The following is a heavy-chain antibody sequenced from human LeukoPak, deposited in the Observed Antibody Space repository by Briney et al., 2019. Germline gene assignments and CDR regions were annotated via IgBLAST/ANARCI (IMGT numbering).Heavy chain of an antibody. D-gene: IGHD3-9*01. CDR3: ARAPLRYFDWLLSDIDY. J-gene: IGHJ4*02. CDR2: INPNSGGT. CDR1: GYTFTGYY. V-gene: IGHV1-2*02. Sequence: GASVKVSFKASGYTFTGYYMHWVRQAPGQGLEWMGWINPNSGGTNYAQKFQGRVTMTRDTSISTAYIELSRLRADGTAVYYCARAPLRYFDWLLSDIDYWGEGTVVTVSS.